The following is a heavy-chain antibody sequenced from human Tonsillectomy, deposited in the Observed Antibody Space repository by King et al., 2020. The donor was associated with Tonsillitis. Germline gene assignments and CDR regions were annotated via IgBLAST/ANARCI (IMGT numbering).Heavy chain of an antibody. CDR3: AKKEGSNWYGFDFDF. CDR1: GFTFTNFA. D-gene: IGHD6-13*01. Sequence: EAQLVQSGGDLVQPGGSLRLSCAASGFTFTNFAMSWVRQAPGRGLQWVSSISASGGTTYYADSVKGRFTISRDTSKNTLYLQMSSLRVEDMAVYYCAKKEGSNWYGFDFDFWGRGTLVTVSS. J-gene: IGHJ4*02. CDR2: ISASGGTT. V-gene: IGHV3-23*04.